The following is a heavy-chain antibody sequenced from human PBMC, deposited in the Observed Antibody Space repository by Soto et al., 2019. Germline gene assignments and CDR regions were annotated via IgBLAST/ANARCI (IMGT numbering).Heavy chain of an antibody. CDR1: GYTFTSYD. J-gene: IGHJ6*02. V-gene: IGHV1-8*01. CDR2: MNPNSGNT. Sequence: GASVKVSCKASGYTFTSYDINWVRQATGQGLEWMGWMNPNSGNTGYAQKFQGRVTMTRNTSISTAYMELSSLRSEDTAVYYCASRRELGGSYYYYYGMDVWGQGTTVTVSS. CDR3: ASRRELGGSYYYYYGMDV. D-gene: IGHD1-26*01.